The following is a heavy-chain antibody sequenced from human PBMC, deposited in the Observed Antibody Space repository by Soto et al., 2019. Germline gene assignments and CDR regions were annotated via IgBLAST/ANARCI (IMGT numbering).Heavy chain of an antibody. Sequence: SETLSLTCAVYGGSFSGYYWSWIRQPPGKGLEWIGEINHSGSTNYNPSLKSRVTISVDTSKNQFSLKLSSVTAADTAVYYCARERVGATYFDYWGQGTRVTVSS. V-gene: IGHV4-34*01. CDR3: ARERVGATYFDY. J-gene: IGHJ4*02. D-gene: IGHD1-26*01. CDR1: GGSFSGYY. CDR2: INHSGST.